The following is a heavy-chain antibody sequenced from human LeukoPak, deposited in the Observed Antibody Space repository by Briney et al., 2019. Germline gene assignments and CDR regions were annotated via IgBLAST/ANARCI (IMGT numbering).Heavy chain of an antibody. CDR1: GGSISSSDYY. D-gene: IGHD2-15*01. J-gene: IGHJ5*02. CDR2: IHYGGST. V-gene: IGHV4-39*01. Sequence: SETLSLTCTVSGGSISSSDYYWGWIRQPPGKGLGWIGSIHYGGSTYYNPSLKSRVTISVDTSMNQFSLKLSFVTTADTAVYYCARALGYCSGGSCTRGYNWFDPWGQGTLVTVPS. CDR3: ARALGYCSGGSCTRGYNWFDP.